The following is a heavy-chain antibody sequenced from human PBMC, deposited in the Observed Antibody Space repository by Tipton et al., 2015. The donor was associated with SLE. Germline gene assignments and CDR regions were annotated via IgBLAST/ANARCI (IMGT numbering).Heavy chain of an antibody. CDR3: ARDELVYFDL. CDR1: GASISRHY. J-gene: IGHJ2*01. D-gene: IGHD3-10*01. CDR2: IYYSGST. V-gene: IGHV4-59*08. Sequence: TLSLTCTVSGASISRHYWTWIRQPPGKGLEWIGYIYYSGSTNYNPSLKSRVTISVDTSKNQFSLKLSSVTAADTAVYYCARDELVYFDLWGRGTLVTVSS.